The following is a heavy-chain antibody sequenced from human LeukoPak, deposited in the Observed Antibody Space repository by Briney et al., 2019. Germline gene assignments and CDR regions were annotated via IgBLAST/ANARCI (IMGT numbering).Heavy chain of an antibody. J-gene: IGHJ4*02. D-gene: IGHD5-24*01. CDR3: ARGVATINFDS. V-gene: IGHV4-61*02. CDR1: GGSISGDSYY. Sequence: SETLSLTCTVSGGSISGDSYYWSWIRQPAGKGLEWIGRIYTSGSTNYNPSLKSRVTISLDTSKNQFSLKLTSVPAAATAVYYCARGVATINFDSWGQGTLVTVSS. CDR2: IYTSGST.